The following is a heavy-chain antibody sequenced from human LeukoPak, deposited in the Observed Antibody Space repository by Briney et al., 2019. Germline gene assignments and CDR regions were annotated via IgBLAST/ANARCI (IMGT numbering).Heavy chain of an antibody. CDR3: ARDKGTSYLSSFDY. CDR2: ISGSGDST. D-gene: IGHD6-6*01. CDR1: KFNFA. J-gene: IGHJ4*02. V-gene: IGHV3-23*02. Sequence: GGSLRLSCVASKFNFAMSWVRQTAGKGLEWVSAISGSGDSTFYRDSVKGRFTISRDNSKNTLYLQMNSLRAADTAVYYCARDKGTSYLSSFDYWGQGTLVTVSS.